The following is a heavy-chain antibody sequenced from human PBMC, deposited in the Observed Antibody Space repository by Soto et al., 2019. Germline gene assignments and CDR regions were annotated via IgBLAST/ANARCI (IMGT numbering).Heavy chain of an antibody. CDR1: GFTFSNYV. Sequence: GGSLRLSCTASGFTFSNYVMSWVRQAPGKGLEWVSAISGSGESTYYADSVKGRFTISRDNSKNTLFLQMNSLRGEDTAVYYCAHRGPTSFSYDRSPFYSWGQGALVTVSS. D-gene: IGHD3-22*01. V-gene: IGHV3-23*01. J-gene: IGHJ5*02. CDR2: ISGSGEST. CDR3: AHRGPTSFSYDRSPFYS.